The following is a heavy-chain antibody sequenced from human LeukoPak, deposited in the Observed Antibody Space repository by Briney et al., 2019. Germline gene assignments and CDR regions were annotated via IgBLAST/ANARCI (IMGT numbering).Heavy chain of an antibody. D-gene: IGHD3-10*01. CDR2: ISGSGGGT. J-gene: IGHJ4*02. CDR1: GFTFSTYA. CDR3: AKEGYYGSGSFPDY. Sequence: PGGSLRLSCAASGFTFSTYAMSWVRQAAGKGLEWVSLISGSGGGTYYADSVKSRFTISRDNSKNTLYLQLNSLRVEDTAVYYCAKEGYYGSGSFPDYWGQGTLVTVSS. V-gene: IGHV3-23*01.